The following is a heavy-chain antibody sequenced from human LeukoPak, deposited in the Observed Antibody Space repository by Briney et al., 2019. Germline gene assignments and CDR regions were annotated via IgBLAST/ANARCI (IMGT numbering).Heavy chain of an antibody. V-gene: IGHV3-21*01. J-gene: IGHJ5*02. D-gene: IGHD2-15*01. CDR3: ARLVGYCSGGSCYSDA. Sequence: GGSLRLSCAASGFTFSSYVMSWVRQAPGKGLEWVSSISSSSSYIYYADSVKGRFTISRDNAKNSLYLQMNSLRAEDTAVYYCARLVGYCSGGSCYSDAWGQGTLVTVSS. CDR2: ISSSSSYI. CDR1: GFTFSSYV.